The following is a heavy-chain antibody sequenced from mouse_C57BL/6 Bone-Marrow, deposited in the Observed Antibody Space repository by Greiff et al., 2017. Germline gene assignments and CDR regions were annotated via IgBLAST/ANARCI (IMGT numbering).Heavy chain of an antibody. CDR1: GYTFTSYW. D-gene: IGHD1-1*01. V-gene: IGHV1-9*01. J-gene: IGHJ2*01. CDR2: ILPGSGST. Sequence: VHLVESGTELVKPGASVKLSCKASGYTFTSYWMHWVKQRPGQGLEWIGEILPGSGSTNYNEKFKGKATFTADTSSNTAYMQLSSLTTEDSAIYYCARERGFIEGFDYWGQGTTLTVSS. CDR3: ARERGFIEGFDY.